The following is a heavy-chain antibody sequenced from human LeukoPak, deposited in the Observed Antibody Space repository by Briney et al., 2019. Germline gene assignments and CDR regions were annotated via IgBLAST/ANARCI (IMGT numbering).Heavy chain of an antibody. CDR2: IKQDGSEK. D-gene: IGHD1-14*01. CDR3: ARGYMVY. V-gene: IGHV3-7*01. J-gene: IGHJ4*02. CDR1: GYSISSGYY. Sequence: ETLSLTCTVSGYSISSGYYWGWVRQAPGKGLEWVANIKQDGSEKYYVDSVKGRFTISRDNAKNSLYLQMNSLRAEDTAVYYCARGYMVYWGQGTLVTVSS.